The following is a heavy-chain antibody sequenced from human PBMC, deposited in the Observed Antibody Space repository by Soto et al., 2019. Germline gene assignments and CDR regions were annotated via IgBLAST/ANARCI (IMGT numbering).Heavy chain of an antibody. D-gene: IGHD3-3*01. Sequence: PGGSLRLSCAASGFTFSNYGMHWVRQAPGKGLEWVAFISDDGSNKYYADSMKGRFTMSRDNSKSTLYLQMSSLRVEDTAVYYCTKRRNVLRFLEWSSGMEVGGQRTTVTAAS. J-gene: IGHJ6*02. V-gene: IGHV3-30*18. CDR3: TKRRNVLRFLEWSSGMEV. CDR1: GFTFSNYG. CDR2: ISDDGSNK.